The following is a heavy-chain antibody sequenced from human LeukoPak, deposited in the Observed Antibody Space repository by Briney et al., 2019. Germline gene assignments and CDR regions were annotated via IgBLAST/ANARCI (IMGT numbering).Heavy chain of an antibody. J-gene: IGHJ4*02. V-gene: IGHV3-53*01. CDR2: IYSGGST. Sequence: PGGCLRLSCAASGFTVSSNYMSWVRQAPGKGLEWVSLIYSGGSTYYADSVKGRFTISRDNSKNTLYLQMNSLRAEDTAVYYCARLRDGKYFDYWGQGTLVTVSS. CDR3: ARLRDGKYFDY. CDR1: GFTVSSNY.